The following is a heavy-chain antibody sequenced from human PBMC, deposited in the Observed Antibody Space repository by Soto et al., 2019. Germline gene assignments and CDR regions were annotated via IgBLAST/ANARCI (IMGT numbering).Heavy chain of an antibody. Sequence: AETLSLTCAVSGGSISSSNWWSLVRQPPGKGLEWIGEIYHSGSTNYNPSLKSRVSTSVDTSKNQFSLKLRSVTAADTALYYCARQRTSVVTQAYFDSWGQGSLVTVSS. J-gene: IGHJ4*02. CDR2: IYHSGST. CDR1: GGSISSSNW. CDR3: ARQRTSVVTQAYFDS. D-gene: IGHD2-21*02. V-gene: IGHV4-4*02.